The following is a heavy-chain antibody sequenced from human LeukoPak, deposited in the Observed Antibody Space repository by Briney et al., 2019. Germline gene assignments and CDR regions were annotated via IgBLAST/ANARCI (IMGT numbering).Heavy chain of an antibody. Sequence: GGSLRLSCAASGFTFSSYWMSWVRQAPGKGLEWVSSISRSSGFIFYADSVKGRFTISRDNAKNSLFLQMNSLRAEDTAVYYCARDRSDYYDSNGHYYYFDYWGQGTLVTVSS. V-gene: IGHV3-21*01. J-gene: IGHJ4*02. D-gene: IGHD3-22*01. CDR3: ARDRSDYYDSNGHYYYFDY. CDR2: ISRSSGFI. CDR1: GFTFSSYW.